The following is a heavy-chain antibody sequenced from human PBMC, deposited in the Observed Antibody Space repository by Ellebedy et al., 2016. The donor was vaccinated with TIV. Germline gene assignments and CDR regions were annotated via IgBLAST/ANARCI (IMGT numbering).Heavy chain of an antibody. J-gene: IGHJ6*02. Sequence: SETLSLXXAVYGGSFSGYYWSWIRQPPGKELEWIGEINHSGSTNYNPSLKSRVTISVDTSKNQFSLKLSSVTAADTAVYYCARVGSYYGSGSYTKPRWSNYYYYYGMDVWGQGNPGHRLL. V-gene: IGHV4-34*01. CDR3: ARVGSYYGSGSYTKPRWSNYYYYYGMDV. D-gene: IGHD3-10*01. CDR1: GGSFSGYY. CDR2: INHSGST.